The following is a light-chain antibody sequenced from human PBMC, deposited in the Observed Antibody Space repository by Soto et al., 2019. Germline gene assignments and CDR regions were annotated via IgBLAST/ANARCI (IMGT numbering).Light chain of an antibody. J-gene: IGKJ1*01. CDR1: QSISTW. Sequence: DIQMTQSPSTLSASAGYTVTITCRSSQSISTWLAWYQQKPGKAPQLLIFDASSLESGVPSRFSGSGSGTEFTLTISSLQPDDFATYYCQQYNSYSETFGQGTKVDI. V-gene: IGKV1-5*01. CDR2: DAS. CDR3: QQYNSYSET.